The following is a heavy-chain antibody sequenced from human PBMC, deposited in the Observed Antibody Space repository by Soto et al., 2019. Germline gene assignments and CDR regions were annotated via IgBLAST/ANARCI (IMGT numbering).Heavy chain of an antibody. J-gene: IGHJ6*03. CDR3: ARDEVDTAMVGYYMDV. Sequence: GGSLRLSCAASGFTFSSYSMNWVRQAPGKGLEWVSSISSSSSSYIYYADSVKGRFTISRDNAKNSLYLQMNSLRAEDTAVYYCARDEVDTAMVGYYMDVWGKGTTVTVSS. CDR2: ISSSSSSYI. V-gene: IGHV3-21*01. CDR1: GFTFSSYS. D-gene: IGHD5-18*01.